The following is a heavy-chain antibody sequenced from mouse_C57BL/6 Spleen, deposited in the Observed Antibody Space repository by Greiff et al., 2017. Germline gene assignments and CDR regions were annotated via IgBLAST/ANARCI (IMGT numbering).Heavy chain of an antibody. V-gene: IGHV1-53*01. CDR2: INPSNGGT. Sequence: QVQLQQSGTELVKPGASVKLSCKASGYTFTSYWMHWVKQRPGQGLEWIGNINPSNGGTNYNEKFKSKATLTVDKSSSTAYMQLSSLTSEDSAVYYCAREGVYYSSSYEPWFAYWGQGTLVTVSA. J-gene: IGHJ3*01. D-gene: IGHD1-1*01. CDR1: GYTFTSYW. CDR3: AREGVYYSSSYEPWFAY.